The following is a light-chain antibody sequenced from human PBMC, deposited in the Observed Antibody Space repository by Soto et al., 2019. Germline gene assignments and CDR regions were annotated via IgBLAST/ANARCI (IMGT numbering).Light chain of an antibody. CDR1: QGISSW. J-gene: IGKJ2*01. CDR2: AAS. V-gene: IGKV1-12*01. Sequence: DIQMTQSPSSVSASVGDRFTITCRASQGISSWLAWYQHKPGTAPKLLIYAASSPQSGTPPRFSGSGSGTAFTLTISRLQPEDFAAYYCQQANSFPYTFGQGTKVEIK. CDR3: QQANSFPYT.